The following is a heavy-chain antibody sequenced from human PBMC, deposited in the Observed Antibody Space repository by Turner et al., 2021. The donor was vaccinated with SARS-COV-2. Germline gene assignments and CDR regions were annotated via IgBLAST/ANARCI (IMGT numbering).Heavy chain of an antibody. D-gene: IGHD3-3*01. CDR2: IYYSGST. V-gene: IGHV4-39*01. J-gene: IGHJ6*02. Sequence: QLQLQESGPGLVKPSETLSLTCTVSGGSISSSSYFWGWIRQPPGKGLEWIGSIYYSGSTYYKPSLKSRVTISVDTSKNQFSLKLRSVTAADTAVYYCASPSVDFWSGSYYGMDVWGQGTTVTVSS. CDR3: ASPSVDFWSGSYYGMDV. CDR1: GGSISSSSYF.